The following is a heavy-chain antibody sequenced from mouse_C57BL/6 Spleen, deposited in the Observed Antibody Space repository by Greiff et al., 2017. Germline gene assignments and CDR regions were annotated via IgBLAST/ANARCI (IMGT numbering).Heavy chain of an antibody. V-gene: IGHV1-66*01. CDR3: ASSLILRSYFDY. J-gene: IGHJ2*01. CDR2: IYPGSGNT. D-gene: IGHD1-1*01. Sequence: VQLQQSGPELVKPGASVKISCKASGYSFTSYYIHWVKQRPGQGLEWIGWIYPGSGNTKYNEKFKGKATLTADTSSSTAYMQLSSLTSEDSAVYYCASSLILRSYFDYWGQGTTLTVSS. CDR1: GYSFTSYY.